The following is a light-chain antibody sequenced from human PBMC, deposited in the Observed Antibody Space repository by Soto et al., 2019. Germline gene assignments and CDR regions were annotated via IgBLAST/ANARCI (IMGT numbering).Light chain of an antibody. Sequence: DIVMTQSPDSLAVSLGERATINCKSSQSVLSSSNNKNYLSWYQQKPGQPPKLLIFWASTRESGVPDRFSGSGSGTDFTLTIRSLQAEDVAVYYCQHYYCTPLFGGGTKVEIK. CDR1: QSVLSSSNNKNY. CDR2: WAS. V-gene: IGKV4-1*01. J-gene: IGKJ4*01. CDR3: QHYYCTPL.